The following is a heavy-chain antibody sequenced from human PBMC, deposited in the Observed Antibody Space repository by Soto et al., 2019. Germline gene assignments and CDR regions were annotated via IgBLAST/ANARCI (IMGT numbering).Heavy chain of an antibody. CDR2: MNPNSGNT. D-gene: IGHD2-15*01. CDR1: GYTFTSYD. CDR3: ARVVAATLWWLDV. V-gene: IGHV1-8*01. Sequence: ASVKVSCKASGYTFTSYDINWVRHATGQGLEWMGWMNPNSGNTGDAQKFQGRVTMTRNTSISTAYMELSSLRSEDTAVYYCARVVAATLWWLDVLGKGNTVTVS. J-gene: IGHJ6*03.